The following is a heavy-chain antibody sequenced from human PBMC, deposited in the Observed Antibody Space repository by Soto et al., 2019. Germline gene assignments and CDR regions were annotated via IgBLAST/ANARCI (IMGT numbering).Heavy chain of an antibody. CDR1: GFTFSDYY. Sequence: QVQLVESGGGLVKTSGSLRIACAASGFTFSDYYMSWVRQAPGKGLEWVSYISSSGNTIYYADSVKGRFTISRDNAKNSVYQLKNSLLAADTALFFFATMSSGNYYY. D-gene: IGHD3-22*01. CDR2: ISSSGNTI. J-gene: IGHJ6*01. CDR3: ATMSSGNYYY. V-gene: IGHV3-11*01.